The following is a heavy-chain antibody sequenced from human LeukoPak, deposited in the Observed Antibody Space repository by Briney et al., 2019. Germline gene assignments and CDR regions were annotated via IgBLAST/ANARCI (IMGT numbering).Heavy chain of an antibody. CDR1: GGSISSYY. V-gene: IGHV4-4*07. D-gene: IGHD2-2*01. CDR2: IYTSGST. CDR3: AREVVVVPAARKNAFDI. Sequence: SETLSLTCTVSGGSISSYYWSWIRQPAGKGLEWIGRIYTSGSTNYNPSLKSRVTTSVDTSKNQFSLKLSSVTAADTAVYYCAREVVVVPAARKNAFDIWGQGTMVTVSS. J-gene: IGHJ3*02.